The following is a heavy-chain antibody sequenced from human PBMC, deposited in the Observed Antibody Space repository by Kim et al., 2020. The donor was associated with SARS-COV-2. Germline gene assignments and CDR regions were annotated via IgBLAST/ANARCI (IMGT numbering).Heavy chain of an antibody. V-gene: IGHV1-2*02. CDR2: GT. J-gene: IGHJ1*01. CDR3: MRGTDGYFQH. Sequence: GTNYAQKFQGRVTMTRDTSMRTAYMELSRLRSDDTAVYYCMRGTDGYFQHWGQGTLFTVSS.